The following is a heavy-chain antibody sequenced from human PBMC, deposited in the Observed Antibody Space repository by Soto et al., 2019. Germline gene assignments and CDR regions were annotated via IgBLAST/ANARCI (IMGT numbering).Heavy chain of an antibody. J-gene: IGHJ6*02. CDR3: ARGGTINYYYGMDV. CDR1: GGSISSGDYY. Sequence: PSETLSLTCTVSGGSISSGDYYWSWIRQPPGKGLEWIGYIYYSGSTYYNPSLKSRVTISVDTSKNQFSLKLSSVTAADTAVYYCARGGTINYYYGMDVWGQGTTVTVSS. D-gene: IGHD1-20*01. CDR2: IYYSGST. V-gene: IGHV4-30-4*02.